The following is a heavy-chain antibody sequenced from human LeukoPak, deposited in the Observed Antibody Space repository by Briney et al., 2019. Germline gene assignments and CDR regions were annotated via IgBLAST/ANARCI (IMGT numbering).Heavy chain of an antibody. J-gene: IGHJ5*02. V-gene: IGHV1-2*02. Sequence: GASVKVSCKASGYTFTDYYMHWVRQAPGQGLEWVGWINPSSGGTNYAQKFQGRVTMTRDTSISTAYMELSRLRSDDTAVYYCARDLSYPYDSSGYAPNWFDPWGQGTLVTVSS. CDR3: ARDLSYPYDSSGYAPNWFDP. D-gene: IGHD3-22*01. CDR2: INPSSGGT. CDR1: GYTFTDYY.